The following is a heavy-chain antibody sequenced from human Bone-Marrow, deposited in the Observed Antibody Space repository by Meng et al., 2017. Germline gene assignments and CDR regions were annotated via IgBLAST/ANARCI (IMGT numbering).Heavy chain of an antibody. J-gene: IGHJ4*02. Sequence: GSLRLSCTVSGGSISSYYWGWIRQPPGKGLEWIGSIYYSGSTYYNPSLKSRVTISVDTSKNQFSLKLSSVTAADTAVYYCARADSGYDLDYWGQGTLVTVSS. D-gene: IGHD5-12*01. CDR1: GGSISSYY. CDR2: IYYSGST. V-gene: IGHV4-39*07. CDR3: ARADSGYDLDY.